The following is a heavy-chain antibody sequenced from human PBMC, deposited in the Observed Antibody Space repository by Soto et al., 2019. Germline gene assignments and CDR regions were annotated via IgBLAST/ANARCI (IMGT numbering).Heavy chain of an antibody. CDR2: ISYDGSNK. CDR1: GFTFSSYG. CDR3: AKVHSQSSGYLGDY. Sequence: QVQLVESGGGVVQPGRSLRLSCAASGFTFSSYGMHWVRQAPGKGLEWVAVISYDGSNKYYADAVKGRFTISRDNSKNTLFLQMISLRAEDTAVYYCAKVHSQSSGYLGDYWGQGTLVSVS. J-gene: IGHJ4*02. V-gene: IGHV3-30*18. D-gene: IGHD3-22*01.